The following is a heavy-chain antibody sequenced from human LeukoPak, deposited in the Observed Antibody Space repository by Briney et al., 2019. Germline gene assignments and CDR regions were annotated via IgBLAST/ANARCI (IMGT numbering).Heavy chain of an antibody. Sequence: SETLSLTCTVSGGSISSYYWNWIRQAPGKALEWIGHIHNNGDSAYNFSLKSRVTISMDTSKNRFSLKLSSVTAADTAVYYCGRWGYFDSGNYFVVDYWGQGTVVTVSS. J-gene: IGHJ4*02. D-gene: IGHD3-22*01. V-gene: IGHV4-59*01. CDR3: GRWGYFDSGNYFVVDY. CDR2: IHNNGDS. CDR1: GGSISSYY.